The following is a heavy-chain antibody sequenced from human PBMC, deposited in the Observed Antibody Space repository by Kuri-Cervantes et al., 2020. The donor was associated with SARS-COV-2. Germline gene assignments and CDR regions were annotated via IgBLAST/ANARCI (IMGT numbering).Heavy chain of an antibody. CDR2: ISSDGRHK. CDR1: GFTFNTCA. CDR3: ASQGAVY. D-gene: IGHD1-26*01. Sequence: GGSLRLSCAASGFTFNTCAMHWVRQAPGKGLEWVTMISSDGRHKNYADSVKGRFTISRDNSKNTLYLQINSLRTEDTAIFYCASQGAVYWGQGTLVTVSS. V-gene: IGHV3-30*04. J-gene: IGHJ4*02.